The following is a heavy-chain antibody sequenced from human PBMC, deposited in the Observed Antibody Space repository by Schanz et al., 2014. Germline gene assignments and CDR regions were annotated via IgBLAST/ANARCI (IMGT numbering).Heavy chain of an antibody. J-gene: IGHJ4*02. Sequence: EVQLLESGGGLIQPGGSLRLSCAASGFIFGSSVMAWVRQAPGQGLEWVSGITGASDHIDYAESVKGRFTISRDNSKNTLDLQMDSLRAEDTAVYFCAKKVPAFNPFHSWGQGTLVTVSS. CDR1: GFIFGSSV. V-gene: IGHV3-23*01. CDR2: ITGASDHI. CDR3: AKKVPAFNPFHS.